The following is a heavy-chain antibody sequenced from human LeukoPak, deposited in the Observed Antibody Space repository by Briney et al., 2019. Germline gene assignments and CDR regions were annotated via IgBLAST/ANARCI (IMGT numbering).Heavy chain of an antibody. CDR3: ARDKVSSSWTRGYYYYYMDV. J-gene: IGHJ6*03. CDR2: IYHSGST. CDR1: GYSISSGYY. V-gene: IGHV4-38-2*02. D-gene: IGHD6-13*01. Sequence: PSETLSLTCTVSGYSISSGYYWGWIRQPPGKGLEWIGSIYHSGSTYYNPSLKSRVTISVDTSKNQFSLKLSSVTAADTAVYYCARDKVSSSWTRGYYYYYMDVWGKGTTVTISS.